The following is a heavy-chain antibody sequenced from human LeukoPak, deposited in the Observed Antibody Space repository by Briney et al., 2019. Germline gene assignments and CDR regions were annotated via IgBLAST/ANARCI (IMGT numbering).Heavy chain of an antibody. CDR2: INSDGSST. CDR3: ARTLGVPSAFDP. D-gene: IGHD2-2*01. Sequence: GGSLRLSCAVSGFTFRSFWMHWVRQAPGEELLWVSRINSDGSSTTYADSVKGRFTISRDNTKNTLYLQMNSLRAEDTAVYYCARTLGVPSAFDPWGQGTLVTVSS. V-gene: IGHV3-74*03. CDR1: GFTFRSFW. J-gene: IGHJ5*02.